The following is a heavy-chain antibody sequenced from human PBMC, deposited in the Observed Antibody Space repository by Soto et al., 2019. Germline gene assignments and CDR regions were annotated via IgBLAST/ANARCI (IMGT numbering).Heavy chain of an antibody. CDR1: GYSFSNYW. CDR2: IHPGDFDV. V-gene: IGHV5-51*01. CDR3: ARSRTVVVARLDP. D-gene: IGHD2-15*01. J-gene: IGHJ5*02. Sequence: GQSLNLSCKVSGYSFSNYWINLVRHIPGNGLEWMGIIHPGDFDVRYSPSFQGQVTITADESISTAYLQWNSLDASATATYYCARSRTVVVARLDPWGKG.